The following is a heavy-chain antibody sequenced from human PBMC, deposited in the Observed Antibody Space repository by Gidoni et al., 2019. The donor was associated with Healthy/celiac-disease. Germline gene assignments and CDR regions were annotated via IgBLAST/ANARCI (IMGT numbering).Heavy chain of an antibody. V-gene: IGHV4-31*03. CDR1: GGSISSGGYY. D-gene: IGHD4-17*01. CDR2: IYDSGST. Sequence: QVQLQESGPGLVKPSQTLSLTCSVSGGSISSGGYYWSWIRQHPGKGLEWIGYIYDSGSTYYNPSLKSRVTISVDTSKNQFSLKLSSVTAADTAVYYCAGTRGDPVSIDYWGQGTLVTVSS. CDR3: AGTRGDPVSIDY. J-gene: IGHJ4*02.